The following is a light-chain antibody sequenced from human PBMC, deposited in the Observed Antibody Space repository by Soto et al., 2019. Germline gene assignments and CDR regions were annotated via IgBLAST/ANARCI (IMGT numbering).Light chain of an antibody. J-gene: IGKJ4*01. CDR2: AAS. CDR3: QQLNSYPFLT. V-gene: IGKV1-9*01. Sequence: DIQLTQSPSFLSASVGDRVTITCRASQGISSYLAWYQQKPGKGPKLLIYAASTWQSGVTSRFSGSGSGTEFTLTTSSLQPEDFATYYCQQLNSYPFLTFGGGTKVEIK. CDR1: QGISSY.